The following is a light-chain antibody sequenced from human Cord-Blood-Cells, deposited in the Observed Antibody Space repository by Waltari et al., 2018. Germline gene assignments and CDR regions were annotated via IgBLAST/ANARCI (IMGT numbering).Light chain of an antibody. Sequence: QAVLTQPSSLSASPGASASLTCTLRSGINVGTYRTYWYQQKPGSPPQSLLRYKSDSDKQQGSGVPSRFSGSKDASANAGILLISGLQSEDEADYYCMIWHSSAWVFGGGTKLTVL. CDR1: SGINVGTYR. V-gene: IGLV5-45*02. CDR2: YKSDSDK. CDR3: MIWHSSAWV. J-gene: IGLJ3*02.